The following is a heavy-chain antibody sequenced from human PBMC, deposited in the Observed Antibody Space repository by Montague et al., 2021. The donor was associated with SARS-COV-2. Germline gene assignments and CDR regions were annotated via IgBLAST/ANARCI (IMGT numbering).Heavy chain of an antibody. CDR3: ARGGYGGWTGYYFDY. CDR2: IHHSGST. D-gene: IGHD4/OR15-4a*01. Sequence: SETLSLTCAASGGSTSSSNWWSWVRQPPGKGLEWIGEIHHSGSTXYNPSLKSRVTMSVDRSKNHFSLRLSSVTAADTAMYYCARGGYGGWTGYYFDYWGQGTLVTVSS. CDR1: GGSTSSSNW. J-gene: IGHJ4*02. V-gene: IGHV4-4*02.